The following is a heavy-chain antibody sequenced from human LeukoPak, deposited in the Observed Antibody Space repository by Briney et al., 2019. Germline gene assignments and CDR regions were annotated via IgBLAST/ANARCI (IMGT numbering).Heavy chain of an antibody. CDR3: ASPLGELTGDFDF. CDR2: VSPDTDGT. Sequence: ASVKVSCTASGYTFTGYYMHWVRQAPGQGHELMGWVSPDTDGTSYAQKFQGRVIRTRDTSINTAYMELSRLRSDDTAVYYCASPLGELTGDFDFWGPGTLVTVSS. D-gene: IGHD1-26*01. CDR1: GYTFTGYY. V-gene: IGHV1-2*02. J-gene: IGHJ4*02.